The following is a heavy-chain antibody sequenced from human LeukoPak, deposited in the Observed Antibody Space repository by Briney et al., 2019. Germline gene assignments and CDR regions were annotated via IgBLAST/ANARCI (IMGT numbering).Heavy chain of an antibody. V-gene: IGHV3-7*01. J-gene: IGHJ4*02. CDR2: IKQDESEK. CDR3: ARDFSGWQPYYFDY. CDR1: EFTFSTYW. Sequence: GGSLRLSCAASEFTFSTYWMSWVRQAPGKGLEWVANIKQDESEKYYVDSVKGRFTISRDNAKNSLYLQMNSLRAEDTAVYYCARDFSGWQPYYFDYWGQGTLVTVSS. D-gene: IGHD6-19*01.